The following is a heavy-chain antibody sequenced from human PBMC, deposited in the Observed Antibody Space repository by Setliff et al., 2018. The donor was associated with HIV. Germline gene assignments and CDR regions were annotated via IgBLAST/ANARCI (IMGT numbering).Heavy chain of an antibody. CDR2: IRHNGENA. J-gene: IGHJ4*02. CDR3: AKDKGVGYSSGWYQN. D-gene: IGHD6-19*01. V-gene: IGHV3-30*02. CDR1: GFTFRSYG. Sequence: GGSLRLSCVASGFTFRSYGMHWVRQAPGKGLEWVAFIRHNGENAYYADSVKGRFTISRDNAKNSLYLQMNSLRAEDTALYYCAKDKGVGYSSGWYQNWGQGTLVTVSS.